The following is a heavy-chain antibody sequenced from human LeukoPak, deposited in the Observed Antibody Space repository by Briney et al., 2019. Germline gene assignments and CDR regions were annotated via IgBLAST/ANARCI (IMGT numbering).Heavy chain of an antibody. CDR1: GYSISTAYY. Sequence: SETLSLTCVVSGYSISTAYYWGWIRQPPGKRLEWIGRIYNTGSTYYNPSLQSRVTISIDTSKNQFSLKLSSVTAADTAVYYCARGLEPYYGTYYFDYWGQGTLVTVSS. V-gene: IGHV4-38-2*01. CDR3: ARGLEPYYGTYYFDY. D-gene: IGHD3-16*01. J-gene: IGHJ4*02. CDR2: IYNTGST.